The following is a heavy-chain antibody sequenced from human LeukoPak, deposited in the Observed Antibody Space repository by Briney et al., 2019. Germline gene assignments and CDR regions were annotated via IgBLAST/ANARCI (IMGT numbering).Heavy chain of an antibody. CDR3: ARAQLLRLENFLDY. V-gene: IGHV3-48*03. J-gene: IGHJ4*02. Sequence: GGSLRLSCAASGFTSSNYEMNWVRQAPGQGLEGVSYISRGGSDIYYADSVKGRFTISSDNAKNSAYLQMNSLRAEDTAVYYCARAQLLRLENFLDYWGQGTLVTVSS. D-gene: IGHD4-23*01. CDR2: ISRGGSDI. CDR1: GFTSSNYE.